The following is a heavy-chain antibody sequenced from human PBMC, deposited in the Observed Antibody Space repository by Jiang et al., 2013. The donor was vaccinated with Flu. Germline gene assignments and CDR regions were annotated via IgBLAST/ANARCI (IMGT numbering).Heavy chain of an antibody. V-gene: IGHV4-4*02. Sequence: GLVKPSETLSLTCAVSGASISNSNWWSWVRQSPGKGLEWIGEVFHSGSVRYNPSLRSRVTISIDTSKNQFSLKLSSVTAADTAVYYCARSGPMYSTSSQGWFDPWGQGTLVTVSS. J-gene: IGHJ5*02. CDR1: GASISNSNW. CDR3: ARSGPMYSTSSQGWFDP. D-gene: IGHD6-6*01. CDR2: VFHSGSV.